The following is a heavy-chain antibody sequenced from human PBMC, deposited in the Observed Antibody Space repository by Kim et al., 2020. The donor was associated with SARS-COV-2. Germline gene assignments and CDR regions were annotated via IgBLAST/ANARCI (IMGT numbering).Heavy chain of an antibody. D-gene: IGHD6-13*01. CDR2: IKSKTDGETT. Sequence: GGSLRLSCAASGFTFSNAWMSWVRQAPGKGLEWVGRIKSKTDGETTDYAAPVKGRFTISRDDSKNTLYLQMNSLKTEDTAVYYCTTGTWYGGADYWGQGTLVTVSS. J-gene: IGHJ4*02. CDR3: TTGTWYGGADY. V-gene: IGHV3-15*01. CDR1: GFTFSNAW.